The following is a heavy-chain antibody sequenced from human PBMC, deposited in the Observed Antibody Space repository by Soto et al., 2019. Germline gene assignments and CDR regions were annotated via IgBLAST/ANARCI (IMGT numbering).Heavy chain of an antibody. D-gene: IGHD3-16*01. J-gene: IGHJ4*02. CDR2: IIPIFGTA. Sequence: SVKVSCKASGGTFSSYAISWVRQAPGQGLEWMGGIIPIFGTANYAQKFQGRVTITADESTSTAYMELSSLRSEDTAVYYCARHESLGIMITFGGVVDYWGQGTLVTVSS. CDR3: ARHESLGIMITFGGVVDY. CDR1: GGTFSSYA. V-gene: IGHV1-69*13.